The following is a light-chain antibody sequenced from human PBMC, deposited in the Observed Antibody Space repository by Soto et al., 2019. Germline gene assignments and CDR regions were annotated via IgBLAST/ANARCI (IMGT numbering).Light chain of an antibody. Sequence: IPMTQSPSSPSASVGNRGTIPCRASQSISNFLNWFQQKPGKAPKLLIYTASRLQRGVPSRFSGSGSGTDFTLTVSSLQPEDFATYYCQQTYSSPPTFGQGTKVDI. CDR3: QQTYSSPPT. V-gene: IGKV1-39*01. CDR1: QSISNF. J-gene: IGKJ1*01. CDR2: TAS.